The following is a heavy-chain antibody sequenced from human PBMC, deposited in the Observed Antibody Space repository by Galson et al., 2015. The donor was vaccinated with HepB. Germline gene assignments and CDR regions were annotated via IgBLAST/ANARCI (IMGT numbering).Heavy chain of an antibody. CDR3: ARGRFKDEWLPGEGMDV. CDR1: GGTFSSYA. J-gene: IGHJ6*02. CDR2: IIPIFGTA. D-gene: IGHD6-19*01. V-gene: IGHV1-69*06. Sequence: SVKVSCKASGGTFSSYAISWVRQAPGQGLEWMRGIIPIFGTANYAQKFQGRVTITADKSTSTAYMELSSLRSEDTAVYYCARGRFKDEWLPGEGMDVWGQGTTVTVSS.